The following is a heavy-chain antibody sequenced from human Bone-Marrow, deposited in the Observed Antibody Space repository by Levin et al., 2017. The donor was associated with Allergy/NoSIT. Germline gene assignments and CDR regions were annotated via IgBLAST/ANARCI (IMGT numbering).Heavy chain of an antibody. D-gene: IGHD1-14*01. CDR2: IHHRGNT. CDR3: AREGTPQSWDY. CDR1: GGSFSGYY. V-gene: IGHV4-34*01. J-gene: IGHJ4*02. Sequence: SETLSLTCAVHGGSFSGYYWSWIRQPPGKGLEWIGEIHHRGNTKSNPSLKSRVTISVDTSKNQFSLKLTSVTAADTAVYYCAREGTPQSWDYWGQGTLVSVSS.